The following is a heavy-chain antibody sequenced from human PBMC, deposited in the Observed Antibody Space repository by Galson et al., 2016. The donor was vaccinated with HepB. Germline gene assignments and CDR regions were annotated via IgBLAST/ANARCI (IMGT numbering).Heavy chain of an antibody. Sequence: ETLSLTCTVSDSSISTTTYYWGWIRQPPGKGLEWIGSIDYSGSTYYNPSLKSRVTISVDTSKNQFSLKLSSVTAADTAVYYCARDDSGGWYGFHYGMDVWGQGTTVTVSS. D-gene: IGHD6-19*01. CDR3: ARDDSGGWYGFHYGMDV. CDR2: IDYSGST. CDR1: DSSISTTTYY. J-gene: IGHJ6*02. V-gene: IGHV4-39*07.